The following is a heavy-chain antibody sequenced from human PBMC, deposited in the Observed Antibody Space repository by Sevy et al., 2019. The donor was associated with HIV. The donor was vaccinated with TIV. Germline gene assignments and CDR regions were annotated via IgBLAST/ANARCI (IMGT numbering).Heavy chain of an antibody. Sequence: SETLSLTCTVSGYSISSGYYWGRIRQPPGKGLEWIGSIYHSGSTYYNPSLKSRVTISVDTSKNQFSLKLSSVTAADTAVYYCARSYVLRFLDWLRYNWFDPWGQGTLVTVSS. CDR3: ARSYVLRFLDWLRYNWFDP. CDR2: IYHSGST. J-gene: IGHJ5*02. V-gene: IGHV4-38-2*02. CDR1: GYSISSGYY. D-gene: IGHD3-3*01.